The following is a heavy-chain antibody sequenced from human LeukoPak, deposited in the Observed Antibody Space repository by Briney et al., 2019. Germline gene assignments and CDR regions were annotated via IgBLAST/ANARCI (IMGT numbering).Heavy chain of an antibody. V-gene: IGHV3-7*01. Sequence: GGSVRLSCAAYGFSLGKYWMSWVRQAPDKGLEWVANINQDGGEIHYVDSVRGRVTISRDNAKNSLFLQMNSLRVEDTAVYFCAREGSSAISHAADYWGQGTRVTVSS. J-gene: IGHJ4*02. D-gene: IGHD2-2*01. CDR3: AREGSSAISHAADY. CDR1: GFSLGKYW. CDR2: INQDGGEI.